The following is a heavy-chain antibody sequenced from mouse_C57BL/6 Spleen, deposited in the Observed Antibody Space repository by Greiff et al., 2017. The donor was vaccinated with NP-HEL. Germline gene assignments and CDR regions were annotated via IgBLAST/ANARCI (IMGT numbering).Heavy chain of an antibody. J-gene: IGHJ3*01. CDR2: IDTSDSYT. D-gene: IGHD1-1*01. V-gene: IGHV1-50*01. CDR1: GYTFTSYW. Sequence: QVQLQQPGAELVKPGASVKLSCKASGYTFTSYWMQWVKQRPGQGLEWIGEIDTSDSYTNYNQKFKGKATLTVDTASSTAYMQLSSLTSEDSAVYYCARSGYYGSSAWFAYGGQGTLVTVSA. CDR3: ARSGYYGSSAWFAY.